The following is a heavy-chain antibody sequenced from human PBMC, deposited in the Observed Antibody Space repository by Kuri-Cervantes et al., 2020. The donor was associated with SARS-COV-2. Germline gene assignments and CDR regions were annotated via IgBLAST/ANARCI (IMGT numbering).Heavy chain of an antibody. Sequence: ASLNISSTVSGGPISSSSYYSGWIRQPPGKGLEWIGSIYYSGSTYYNPSLKSRVTISVDTAKNQFSLKLSSVTAADTAVYYCARQGTGYYGSGSYYYYYYGMDVWGQGTTVTVSS. CDR3: ARQGTGYYGSGSYYYYYYGMDV. V-gene: IGHV4-39*01. CDR1: GGPISSSSYY. J-gene: IGHJ6*02. D-gene: IGHD3-10*01. CDR2: IYYSGST.